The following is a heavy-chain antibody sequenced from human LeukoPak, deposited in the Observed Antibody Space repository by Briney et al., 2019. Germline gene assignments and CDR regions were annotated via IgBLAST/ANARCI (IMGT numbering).Heavy chain of an antibody. CDR2: MNPNSGNT. J-gene: IGHJ5*02. D-gene: IGHD6-13*01. CDR1: GYTFTSYD. CDR3: ARAVSVAAAGISDWFDP. V-gene: IGHV1-8*01. Sequence: ASVKVSCKASGYTFTSYDINWVRQATGQGLEWMGWMNPNSGNTGYAQKFQGRVTMTRNTSISTAYMELNSLRSEDTAVYYCARAVSVAAAGISDWFDPWGQGTLVTVSS.